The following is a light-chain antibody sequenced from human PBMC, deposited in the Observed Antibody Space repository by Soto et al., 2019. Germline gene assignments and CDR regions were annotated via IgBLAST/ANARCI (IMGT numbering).Light chain of an antibody. Sequence: IIVSKSAATLSVSPAERATLSCRASQSVSSNLAWHQQKPGQAPRFLMYDTSTRATGIPARFSGSGSGTEFTLTISSLQSEDFAIYYCQQYHNWPITFGHGTRLEIK. V-gene: IGKV3-15*01. CDR3: QQYHNWPIT. J-gene: IGKJ5*01. CDR1: QSVSSN. CDR2: DTS.